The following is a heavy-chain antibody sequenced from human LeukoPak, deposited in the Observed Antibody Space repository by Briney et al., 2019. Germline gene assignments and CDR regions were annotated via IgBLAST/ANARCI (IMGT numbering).Heavy chain of an antibody. D-gene: IGHD5-24*01. Sequence: GGSLRLSCAASGFTFSSYAMSWVRQAPGKGLEWVSAISGSGGSTYYADSVKGWFTISRDNSKNTLYLQMNSLRAEDTAVYYCAKTHKRRDYFDYWGQGTLVTVSS. V-gene: IGHV3-23*01. CDR3: AKTHKRRDYFDY. J-gene: IGHJ4*02. CDR2: ISGSGGST. CDR1: GFTFSSYA.